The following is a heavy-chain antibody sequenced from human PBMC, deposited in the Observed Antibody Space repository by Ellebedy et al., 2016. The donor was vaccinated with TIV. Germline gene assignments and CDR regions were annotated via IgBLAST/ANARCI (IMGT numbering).Heavy chain of an antibody. Sequence: SVKVSXXASGGIFSSYAISWVRQAPGQGLEWMGGIIPIFATANYARKFQGRVTVTADESTSTAYMELISLRSEDTAVYYCARDPPGGPYGDYGGWGQGTLVTVSS. V-gene: IGHV1-69*13. D-gene: IGHD4-17*01. J-gene: IGHJ4*02. CDR1: GGIFSSYA. CDR2: IIPIFATA. CDR3: ARDPPGGPYGDYGG.